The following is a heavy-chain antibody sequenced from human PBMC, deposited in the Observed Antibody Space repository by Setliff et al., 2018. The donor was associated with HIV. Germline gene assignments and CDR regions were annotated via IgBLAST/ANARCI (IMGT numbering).Heavy chain of an antibody. V-gene: IGHV4-34*01. J-gene: IGHJ4*02. D-gene: IGHD1-7*01. CDR1: GGSFSDYY. Sequence: SETLSLTCVVYGGSFSDYYWSWIRQPPGKGLEWIGEINHSGNTTYNPSLKSRVTMSVDTTKNQFSLKLNTVTAADTATYYCLLDVPLILRTSPPLWGQGTPVTVSS. CDR3: LLDVPLILRTSPPL. CDR2: INHSGNT.